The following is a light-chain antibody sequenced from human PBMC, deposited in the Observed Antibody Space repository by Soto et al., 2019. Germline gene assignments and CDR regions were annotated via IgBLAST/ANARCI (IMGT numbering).Light chain of an antibody. CDR3: AAWDDILSGHVV. CDR2: RNN. CDR1: SSNIGSNY. J-gene: IGLJ2*01. Sequence: QSVLTQPPSASGTPGQRVTISCSGSSSNIGSNYVYWYQQLPGTAPKLLIYRNNQRPSGVPDRFSGSKSGTSASLAISGLRSDDEADYYCAAWDDILSGHVVFGGGTQLTVL. V-gene: IGLV1-47*01.